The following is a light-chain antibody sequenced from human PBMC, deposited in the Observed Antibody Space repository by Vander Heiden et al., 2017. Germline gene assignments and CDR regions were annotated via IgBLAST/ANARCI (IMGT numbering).Light chain of an antibody. V-gene: IGKV1-9*01. CDR3: QQLNSFPQT. CDR2: GAS. Sequence: IQLTQSPSSLSASVGDRVTITCRATQVISGYVAWYQEKPGKAPKLLIYGASTLQSGVPSRFSGSRSGTDFTLTISSLQPEDFATYYCQQLNSFPQTFGQGTRLEIK. J-gene: IGKJ5*01. CDR1: QVISGY.